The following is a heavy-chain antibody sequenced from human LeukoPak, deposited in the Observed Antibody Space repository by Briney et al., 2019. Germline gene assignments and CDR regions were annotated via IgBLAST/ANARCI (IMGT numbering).Heavy chain of an antibody. CDR1: GFTFSNYW. V-gene: IGHV3-64*01. J-gene: IGHJ4*02. D-gene: IGHD2-21*02. Sequence: PGGSLRLSCAASGFTFSNYWMHWVRQAPGKGLEYVSAISSNEGSTYYANSVKGRFTISRDNSKNTLYLQMGSLRAEDMAVYYCARDLRLKELAYCGGDCLDYWGQGTLVTVSS. CDR3: ARDLRLKELAYCGGDCLDY. CDR2: ISSNEGST.